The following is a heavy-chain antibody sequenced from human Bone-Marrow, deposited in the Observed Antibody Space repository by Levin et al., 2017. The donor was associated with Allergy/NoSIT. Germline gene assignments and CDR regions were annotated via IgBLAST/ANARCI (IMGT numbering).Heavy chain of an antibody. CDR2: IKEDGSQK. J-gene: IGHJ4*02. CDR1: EFTFSTYW. D-gene: IGHD1-14*01. CDR3: ARNRVKYDY. V-gene: IGHV3-7*01. Sequence: GGSLRLSCAASEFTFSTYWMTWVRQAPGKGLEWVANIKEDGSQKYHVESVRGRFTVSRDNAKNSLYLQMDSLRAEDTAVYYCARNRVKYDYWGQGTLVTVSS.